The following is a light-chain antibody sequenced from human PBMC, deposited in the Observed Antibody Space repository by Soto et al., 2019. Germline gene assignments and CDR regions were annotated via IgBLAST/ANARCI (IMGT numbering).Light chain of an antibody. Sequence: EIVMTQSPATLSVSPGERATLSCRASQSISSNLAWYQQKLGQAPRLLIYDASNRATGIPARFSGSGSGTDLTLNISSLEPEDFAVYYCQQRSNWLWTFGQGTKVDIK. CDR1: QSISSN. CDR3: QQRSNWLWT. V-gene: IGKV3-11*01. CDR2: DAS. J-gene: IGKJ1*01.